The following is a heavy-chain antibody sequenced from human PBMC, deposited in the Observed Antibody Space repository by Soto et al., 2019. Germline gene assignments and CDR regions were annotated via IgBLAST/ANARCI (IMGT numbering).Heavy chain of an antibody. J-gene: IGHJ4*02. CDR2: IWYDGSNK. CDR1: GFTFSSYG. Sequence: GGSLRLSCAASGFTFSSYGMHWVRQAPGKGLEWVAVIWYDGSNKYYADSVKGRFTISRDNSKNTLYLQMNSLRAEDTAVYYCARDRLTGDQVLGNYFDYWGQGTLVTVSS. V-gene: IGHV3-33*01. D-gene: IGHD7-27*01. CDR3: ARDRLTGDQVLGNYFDY.